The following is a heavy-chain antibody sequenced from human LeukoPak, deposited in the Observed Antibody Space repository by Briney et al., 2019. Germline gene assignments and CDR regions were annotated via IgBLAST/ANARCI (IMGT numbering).Heavy chain of an antibody. Sequence: ASVKVSCKASGYTFTSYDINWVRRATGQGLEWMGWMNPNSGNTGYAQKFQGRVTMTRNTSISTAYMELSSLRSEDTAVYYCARAPGSSSWYAYYYYYGMDVWGQGTTVTVSS. CDR3: ARAPGSSSWYAYYYYYGMDV. CDR1: GYTFTSYD. V-gene: IGHV1-8*01. D-gene: IGHD6-13*01. CDR2: MNPNSGNT. J-gene: IGHJ6*02.